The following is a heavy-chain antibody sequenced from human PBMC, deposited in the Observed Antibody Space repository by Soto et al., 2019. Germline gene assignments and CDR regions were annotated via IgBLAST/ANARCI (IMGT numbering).Heavy chain of an antibody. J-gene: IGHJ6*02. CDR2: ISYDGSYK. CDR3: VRVSSKGVDTNYRGYHYYGMDV. CDR1: GFTFSTYA. Sequence: QVHLVESGGGVVQPGRSLRLSCAASGFTFSTYAMHWVRQAPGKGLEWVAVISYDGSYKYYADSEKGRFSITRDNCKNMLYLNMNSLGAEDTGVYYCVRVSSKGVDTNYRGYHYYGMDVWGQGTTVSGSS. D-gene: IGHD4-4*01. V-gene: IGHV3-30*04.